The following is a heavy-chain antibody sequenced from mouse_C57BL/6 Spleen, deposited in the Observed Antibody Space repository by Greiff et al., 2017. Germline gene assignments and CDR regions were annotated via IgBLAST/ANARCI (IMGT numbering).Heavy chain of an antibody. CDR3: ARAERGLDD. V-gene: IGHV14-2*01. J-gene: IGHJ2*01. Sequence: EVQLQQSGAELVKPGASVKLSCTASGFNITDYYMHWVQQRPEQGLEWIGRIDPADGETQYAPQFPDKATITADTSSNTAYLQLSSLTSEDTAVYYCARAERGLDDWGKGTTLTVSS. CDR2: IDPADGET. CDR1: GFNITDYY.